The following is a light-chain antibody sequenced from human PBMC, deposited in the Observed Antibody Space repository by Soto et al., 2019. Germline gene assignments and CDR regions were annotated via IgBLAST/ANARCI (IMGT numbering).Light chain of an antibody. V-gene: IGKV1-39*01. CDR3: QQYDNLPIT. Sequence: VHLTLSTSSLSASVGNRVTLICRASQSIISYLHWYQHKNGRVPKLLVYAASNLQSGVPSRFSGSGYGTEFNLTISSLQTDDFATYYCQQYDNLPITFGQGTRLEIK. J-gene: IGKJ5*01. CDR2: AAS. CDR1: QSIISY.